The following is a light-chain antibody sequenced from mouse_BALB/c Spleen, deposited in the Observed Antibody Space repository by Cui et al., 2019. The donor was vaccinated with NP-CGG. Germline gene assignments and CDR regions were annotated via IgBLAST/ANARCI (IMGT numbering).Light chain of an antibody. V-gene: IGLV1*01. CDR1: TGAATTSNY. CDR2: GTN. J-gene: IGLJ1*01. Sequence: QAVVTQESALTTSPGETVTLTCRSSTGAATTSNYANWVQEKPDHLFTGLIGGTNNRTPGVPARFSGSLIGDKAALTITGAQTDDEAIYFCALWYSNHWVFGGGTKLTVL. CDR3: ALWYSNHWV.